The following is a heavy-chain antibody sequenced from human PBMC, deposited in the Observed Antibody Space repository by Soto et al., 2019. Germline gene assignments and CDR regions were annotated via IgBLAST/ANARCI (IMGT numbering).Heavy chain of an antibody. J-gene: IGHJ5*02. Sequence: QVQLVQSGAEVKKPGASVKVSCKASGYTFTGYYIHWVRQAPGQGLEWRGGINPNSGAPNYAQKFQGRVTKTRDTSISTAYMEPSSLRSDDTAVYYCARYCSSTSCQFAPWGQGTLVTVSS. CDR3: ARYCSSTSCQFAP. D-gene: IGHD2-2*01. CDR1: GYTFTGYY. V-gene: IGHV1-2*02. CDR2: INPNSGAP.